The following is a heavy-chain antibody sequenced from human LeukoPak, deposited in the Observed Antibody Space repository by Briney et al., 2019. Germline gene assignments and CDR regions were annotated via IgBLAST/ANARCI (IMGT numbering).Heavy chain of an antibody. CDR2: ISSSSSYI. V-gene: IGHV3-21*01. J-gene: IGHJ4*02. CDR1: GFTFSSYS. Sequence: GGSLRLSCAASGFTFSSYSMNWVRQAPGKGLEWVSSISSSSSYIYYADSVKGRFTISRDNAKNSLYLQMNSLRAEDTALYYCARDLKDDFWSGYSYFFDYWGQGILVTVSS. CDR3: ARDLKDDFWSGYSYFFDY. D-gene: IGHD3-3*01.